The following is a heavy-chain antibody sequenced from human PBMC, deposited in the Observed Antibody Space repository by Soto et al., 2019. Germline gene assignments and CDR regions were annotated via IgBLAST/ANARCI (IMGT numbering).Heavy chain of an antibody. CDR1: NGSISGFY. Sequence: SETLSLTCSVSNGSISGFYWTWIRQPPGKILEWIGYIHYSGRTDYNPSLTSRATMSVDTSKNQFSLNLKSITAADTAVYYCVRVGVGNGNNTDYWGRGPLITGSA. CDR3: VRVGVGNGNNTDY. V-gene: IGHV4-59*12. J-gene: IGHJ4*02. D-gene: IGHD1-26*01. CDR2: IHYSGRT.